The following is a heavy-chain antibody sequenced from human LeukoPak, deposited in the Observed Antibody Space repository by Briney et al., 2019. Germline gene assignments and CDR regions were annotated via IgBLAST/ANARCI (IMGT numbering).Heavy chain of an antibody. CDR3: ASLSLLYYDSSGDPY. D-gene: IGHD3-22*01. V-gene: IGHV3-53*01. CDR2: IYSAGNT. J-gene: IGHJ4*02. CDR1: GFTVSTNY. Sequence: SGGSLRLSCAASGFTVSTNYMSWVRQAPGKGLEWVSVIYSAGNTQYADSVKGRFIISRDSSKNTLYLQMNSLRAEDTAVYYCASLSLLYYDSSGDPYWGQGTLVTVSS.